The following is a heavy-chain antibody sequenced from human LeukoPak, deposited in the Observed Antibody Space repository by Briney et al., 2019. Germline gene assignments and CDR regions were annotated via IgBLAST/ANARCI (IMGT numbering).Heavy chain of an antibody. CDR3: ARDGPQLGSFDY. D-gene: IGHD6-13*01. J-gene: IGHJ4*02. V-gene: IGHV4-34*01. CDR1: GGSFSGYY. CDR2: INHSGST. Sequence: SETLSLTCAVYGGSFSGYYWSWIRQPPGKGLEWIGEINHSGSTNYNPSLKSRVTISVDTSKNQFSLKLSSVTAADTAVYYCARDGPQLGSFDYWGQGTLVTVSS.